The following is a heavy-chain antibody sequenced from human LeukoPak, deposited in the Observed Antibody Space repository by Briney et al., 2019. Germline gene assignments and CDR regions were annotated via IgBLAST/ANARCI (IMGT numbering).Heavy chain of an antibody. Sequence: PSETLSLTCTVSGGSISSYYWSWIRQPPGKGLEWIGYIYYSGSTNYNPSLKSRVTISVDTSKNQFSLKLSSVTAADTAVYYCARTMGQQLAHYYYYYMDVWGKGTTVTVYS. CDR3: ARTMGQQLAHYYYYYMDV. V-gene: IGHV4-59*01. CDR2: IYYSGST. CDR1: GGSISSYY. D-gene: IGHD6-13*01. J-gene: IGHJ6*03.